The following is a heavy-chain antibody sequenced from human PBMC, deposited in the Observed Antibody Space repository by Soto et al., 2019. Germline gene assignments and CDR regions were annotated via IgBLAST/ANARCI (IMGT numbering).Heavy chain of an antibody. CDR1: GYTFTSYD. J-gene: IGHJ4*02. Sequence: QVQLVQSGAEVRKPGASVKVSCKASGYTFTSYDINWVRQATGQGLEWMGWMNPSSGKTGYAQKFQGRVTITRNTSKGTAYMELNILRSGDTAVDYCAWARYGDNVGYWGQGTLVTVSS. D-gene: IGHD4-17*01. CDR3: AWARYGDNVGY. V-gene: IGHV1-8*01. CDR2: MNPSSGKT.